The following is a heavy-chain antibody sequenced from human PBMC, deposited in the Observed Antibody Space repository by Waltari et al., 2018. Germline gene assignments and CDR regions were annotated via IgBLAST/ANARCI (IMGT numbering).Heavy chain of an antibody. CDR2: IYPGDSDT. CDR3: ARHTVPYASGSYGFDY. J-gene: IGHJ4*02. D-gene: IGHD3-10*01. CDR1: AYSFTSYW. V-gene: IGHV5-51*01. Sequence: EVQLVQSGAEVKKPGESLKISCKGSAYSFTSYWIGWVRQLPGKGLEWMGIIYPGDSDTTYSPSFQGQVTISADKSISTAYLQWSSLKASDTAMYYCARHTVPYASGSYGFDYWGQGTLVTVSS.